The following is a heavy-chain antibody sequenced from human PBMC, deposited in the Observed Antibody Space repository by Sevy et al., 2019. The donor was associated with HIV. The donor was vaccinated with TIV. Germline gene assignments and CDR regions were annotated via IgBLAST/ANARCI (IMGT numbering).Heavy chain of an antibody. CDR2: IKPDGSGK. J-gene: IGHJ4*02. Sequence: GESLKISCVASGFTFSNYWMSWVRQAPGKGLEWVAYIKPDGSGKSYVDSVKGRFTIYRDNAEKSLYLQMNSLRVEDTAASYCARAGPLGDLDHFDHWGQGTLVTVSS. V-gene: IGHV3-7*03. CDR3: ARAGPLGDLDHFDH. CDR1: GFTFSNYW. D-gene: IGHD4-17*01.